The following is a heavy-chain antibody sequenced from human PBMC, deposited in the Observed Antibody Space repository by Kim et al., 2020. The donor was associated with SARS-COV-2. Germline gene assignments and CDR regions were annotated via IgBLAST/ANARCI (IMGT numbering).Heavy chain of an antibody. CDR3: ARASPHYDSSGYHLDY. Sequence: ASVKVSCKASGYTFTSYAMNWVRQAPGQGLEWMGWINTNTGNPTYAQGFTGRFVFSLDTSVSTAYLQISSLKAEDTAVYYCARASPHYDSSGYHLDYWGQGTLVTVSS. J-gene: IGHJ4*02. D-gene: IGHD3-22*01. CDR1: GYTFTSYA. CDR2: INTNTGNP. V-gene: IGHV7-4-1*02.